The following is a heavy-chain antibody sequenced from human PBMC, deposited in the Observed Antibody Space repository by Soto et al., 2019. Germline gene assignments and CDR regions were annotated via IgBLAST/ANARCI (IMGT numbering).Heavy chain of an antibody. D-gene: IGHD6-19*01. Sequence: EVQLVESGGGLVQPGGSLRLSCAASGFTFSSYSMNWVRQAPGKGLEWVSYISSSSYTIYYADSVKGRVTISRDSAKNALDLQMNSRRDEDTAVYYCARVSSGHDYWGQGTLVTVSS. CDR3: ARVSSGHDY. CDR1: GFTFSSYS. V-gene: IGHV3-48*02. CDR2: ISSSSYTI. J-gene: IGHJ4*02.